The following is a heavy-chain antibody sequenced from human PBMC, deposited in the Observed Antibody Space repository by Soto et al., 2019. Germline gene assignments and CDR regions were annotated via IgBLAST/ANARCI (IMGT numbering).Heavy chain of an antibody. V-gene: IGHV1-18*01. CDR3: ARKPHYYDSSGGYYYYGMDV. J-gene: IGHJ6*02. D-gene: IGHD3-22*01. CDR1: GYTFTSYG. Sequence: QVQLVQSGAEVKKPGASVKVSCKASGYTFTSYGISWVRQAPGQGLEWMGWISAYNGNTNYAQKLQGRVTMTTDTYTSTAYMGRRSLRSDDKAVYYCARKPHYYDSSGGYYYYGMDVWGQGTTVTVSS. CDR2: ISAYNGNT.